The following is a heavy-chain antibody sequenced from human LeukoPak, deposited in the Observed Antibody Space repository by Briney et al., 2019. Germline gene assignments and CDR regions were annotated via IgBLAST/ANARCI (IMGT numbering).Heavy chain of an antibody. CDR2: FYTSGST. CDR1: GGSISIYH. J-gene: IGHJ5*02. CDR3: ARDLDHCDSTNCHNWFDP. Sequence: SETLSLTCTVSGGSISIYHWSRIRQPAGKGLEWIGRFYTSGSTSYSPSLKSRVTISVDKSKNQFSLKLRSVTAADTAVYYCARDLDHCDSTNCHNWFDPWGQGTLVTVPS. V-gene: IGHV4-4*07. D-gene: IGHD2/OR15-2a*01.